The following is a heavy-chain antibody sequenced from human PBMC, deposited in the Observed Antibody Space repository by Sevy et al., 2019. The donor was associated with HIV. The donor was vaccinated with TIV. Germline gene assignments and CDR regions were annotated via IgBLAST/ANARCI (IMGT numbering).Heavy chain of an antibody. CDR2: ISHSAKTT. CDR1: GFTFSDYY. J-gene: IGHJ5*02. V-gene: IGHV3-11*04. Sequence: GGSLRLSCAASGFTFSDYYWGWIRQAPGKGLEWVSHISHSAKTTNYADSVEGRFTISRDNAKKSLYLQMNSLRAEDTAVYYCAGGKYWFDPWGQGTLVTVSS. CDR3: AGGKYWFDP.